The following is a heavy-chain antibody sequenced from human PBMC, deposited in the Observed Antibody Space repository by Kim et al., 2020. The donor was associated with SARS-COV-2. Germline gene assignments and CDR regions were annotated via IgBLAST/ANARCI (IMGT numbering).Heavy chain of an antibody. CDR3: ARDPDTNYYDSSGYTYYFDY. CDR2: ISSSSSYI. CDR1: GFTFSSYS. J-gene: IGHJ4*02. D-gene: IGHD3-22*01. Sequence: GGSLRLSCAASGFTFSSYSMNWVRQAPGKGLEWVSSISSSSSYIYYADSVKGRFTISRDNAKNSLYLQMNSLRAEDTAVYYCARDPDTNYYDSSGYTYYFDYWGQGTLVTVSS. V-gene: IGHV3-21*01.